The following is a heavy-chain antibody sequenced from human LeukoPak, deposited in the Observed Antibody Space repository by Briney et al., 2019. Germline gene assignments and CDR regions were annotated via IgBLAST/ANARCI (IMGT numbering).Heavy chain of an antibody. V-gene: IGHV3-30*02. J-gene: IGHJ5*02. CDR1: GFTFSSYG. CDR2: IRYDGSNK. Sequence: PGGSLRLSCAASGFTFSSYGMHWVRQAPGKGLEWVAFIRYDGSNKYYADSVKGRFTISRDNSKNTLYLQMNSLRAEDTAVYYCASLVVAAKYNWFDPWGQGTLVTVSS. CDR3: ASLVVAAKYNWFDP. D-gene: IGHD2-15*01.